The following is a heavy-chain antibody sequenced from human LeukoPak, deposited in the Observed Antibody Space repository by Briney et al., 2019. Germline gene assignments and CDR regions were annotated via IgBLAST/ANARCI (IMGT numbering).Heavy chain of an antibody. CDR1: GYSISSDYY. D-gene: IGHD5-18*01. V-gene: IGHV4-38-2*02. J-gene: IGHJ4*02. CDR2: IYHSGST. CDR3: ARAVRYSYGYFDY. Sequence: SETLSLTCTVSGYSISSDYYWGWIRQPPGKGLEWIGSIYHSGSTYYNPSLKSRVTISVDTSKNQFSLKLSSVTAADTAVYYCARAVRYSYGYFDYWGQGTLVTVSS.